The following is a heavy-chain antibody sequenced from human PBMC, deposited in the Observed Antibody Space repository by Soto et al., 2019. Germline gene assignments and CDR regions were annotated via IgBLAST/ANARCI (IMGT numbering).Heavy chain of an antibody. D-gene: IGHD3-22*01. CDR1: GFNFPTFW. J-gene: IGHJ6*02. CDR2: IYPDDSDT. V-gene: IGHV5-51*01. CDR3: ARGSPYYYDSSGYVYYYYYGMDV. Sequence: GESLKISCKHSGFNFPTFWIAWVRQMPGKGLEWMGTIYPDDSDTRYSPSFQGQVTISADKSIQTAYLQWSSLKASDTAMYYCARGSPYYYDSSGYVYYYYYGMDVWGQGTTVTVSS.